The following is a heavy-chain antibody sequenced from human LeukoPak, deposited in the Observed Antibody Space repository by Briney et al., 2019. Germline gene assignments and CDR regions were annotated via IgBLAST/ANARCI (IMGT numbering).Heavy chain of an antibody. CDR2: ISAYNGNT. CDR1: GYTFTSYG. CDR3: ARVIAAAGTDYYYYGMDV. Sequence: ASVKVSCKASGYTFTSYGISWVRQAPGQGLEWMGWISAYNGNTNYARKLQGRVTMTTDTSTSTAYMELRSLRSDDTAVYYCARVIAAAGTDYYYYGMDVWGQGTTVTVSS. D-gene: IGHD6-13*01. V-gene: IGHV1-18*01. J-gene: IGHJ6*02.